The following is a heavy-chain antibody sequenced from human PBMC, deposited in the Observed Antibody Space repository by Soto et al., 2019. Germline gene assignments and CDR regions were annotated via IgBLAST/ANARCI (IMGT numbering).Heavy chain of an antibody. J-gene: IGHJ4*02. V-gene: IGHV1-18*04. Sequence: QVQLVQSGAEVKKPGASVKVSCKASGYTFTSYGISWVRQAPVQGLEWMGWISAYNGNINYAQKLQGRVTMTTDTSTSTAYMELRSLRSDDTAIYYCARDKHVWGSYRPFDYWGQGTLVTVSS. D-gene: IGHD3-16*02. CDR1: GYTFTSYG. CDR2: ISAYNGNI. CDR3: ARDKHVWGSYRPFDY.